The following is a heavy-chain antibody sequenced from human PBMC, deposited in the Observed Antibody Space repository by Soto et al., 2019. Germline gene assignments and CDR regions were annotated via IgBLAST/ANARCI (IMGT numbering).Heavy chain of an antibody. CDR3: AKDHYGILAGYDTGLFAY. CDR2: ISGSGGST. CDR1: GFTFSSYA. J-gene: IGHJ4*01. Sequence: EVQLLESGGGLVQPGGSLRLSCAASGFTFSSYAMSWVRQAPGKGLEWVSAISGSGGSTYYADSVKGRFTISRDNSKSTLYLQMNSLRSEDTAVYYCAKDHYGILAGYDTGLFAYWGPGTLVTVSS. D-gene: IGHD3-9*01. V-gene: IGHV3-23*01.